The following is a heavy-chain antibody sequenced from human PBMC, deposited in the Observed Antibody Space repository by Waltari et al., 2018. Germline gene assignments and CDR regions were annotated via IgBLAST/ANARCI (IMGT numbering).Heavy chain of an antibody. CDR3: ATGKHGSGYSYYYYYYGMDV. CDR1: GYTLTELS. V-gene: IGHV1-24*01. J-gene: IGHJ6*02. Sequence: QVQLVQSGAEVKKPGASVKVSCKVSGYTLTELSMHWVRQAPGKGLEWMGGFDPEDGETIYAQKFQGRGTMTEDTSTDTAYMELSSLRSEDTAVYYCATGKHGSGYSYYYYYYGMDVWGQGTTVTVSS. CDR2: FDPEDGET. D-gene: IGHD3-22*01.